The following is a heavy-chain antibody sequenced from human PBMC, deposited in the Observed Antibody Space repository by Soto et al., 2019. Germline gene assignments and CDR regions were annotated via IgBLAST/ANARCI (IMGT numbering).Heavy chain of an antibody. CDR2: IWYDGSNK. Sequence: QVQLVESGGGVVQPGRSLRLSCAASGFTFSSYGMHWVRQAPGKGLEWVAVIWYDGSNKYYADSVKGRFTISRDNSKNTLYLQMNSLRAEDTAVYYCARVHKAYGSGWFPSQAFDYWGQGTLVIVSS. V-gene: IGHV3-33*01. CDR3: ARVHKAYGSGWFPSQAFDY. CDR1: GFTFSSYG. D-gene: IGHD6-19*01. J-gene: IGHJ4*02.